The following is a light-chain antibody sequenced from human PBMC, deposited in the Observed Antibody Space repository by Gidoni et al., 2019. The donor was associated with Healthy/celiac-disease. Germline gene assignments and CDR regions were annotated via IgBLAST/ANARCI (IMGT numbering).Light chain of an antibody. Sequence: ELALTQSPGTLSLSPGERATLSCRASQSVSSSYLAWYQQKPGQAPRLLIYGASSRATGIPDRFSGSGSGTDFTLTISRLEPEDFAVYYCQLGETFGQGTKVEIK. CDR1: QSVSSSY. CDR2: GAS. V-gene: IGKV3-20*01. J-gene: IGKJ1*01. CDR3: QLGET.